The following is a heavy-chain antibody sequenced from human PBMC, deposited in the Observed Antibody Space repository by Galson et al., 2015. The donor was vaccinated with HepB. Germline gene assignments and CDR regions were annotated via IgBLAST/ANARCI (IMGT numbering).Heavy chain of an antibody. J-gene: IGHJ4*02. CDR1: GFTFSGYY. Sequence: SLRLSCAASGFTFSGYYMSWIRQAPGKGLEWVSYISSTGIDVYYADSVKGRFTISRDNAKNSLYLQMNSLRAEDTAVYYCAKDIIVAGLFFDYWGQGTLVTVSS. D-gene: IGHD5-12*01. CDR3: AKDIIVAGLFFDY. CDR2: ISSTGIDV. V-gene: IGHV3-11*01.